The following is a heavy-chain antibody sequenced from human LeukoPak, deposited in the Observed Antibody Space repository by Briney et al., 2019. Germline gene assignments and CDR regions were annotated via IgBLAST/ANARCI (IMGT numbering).Heavy chain of an antibody. D-gene: IGHD2-15*01. CDR2: MNPNSGNT. J-gene: IGHJ4*02. CDR3: AAPQKHCSGGSCYSFDY. CDR1: GFTFTSYN. Sequence: GASVKVSCKASGFTFTSYNINWVRQATGQGLEWMGWMNPNSGNTGYAQKFQGRVTITRNTSISTAYMELSSLRSEDTAVYYCAAPQKHCSGGSCYSFDYWGQGTLVTVSS. V-gene: IGHV1-8*03.